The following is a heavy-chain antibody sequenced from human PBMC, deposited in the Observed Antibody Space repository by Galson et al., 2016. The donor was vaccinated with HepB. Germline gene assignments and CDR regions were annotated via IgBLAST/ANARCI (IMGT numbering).Heavy chain of an antibody. CDR1: GFSLRTPGMC. Sequence: PALVKPPQTLTLTCTFSGFSLRTPGMCVTWIRQPPGKALEWLAVINWHDDKYYNTSLRNRLTISKDIFKNQVVLTMTNTDPVDTAIHYCARINLRAADGQGGWFDPWGQGTLVTVSS. J-gene: IGHJ5*02. CDR3: ARINLRAADGQGGWFDP. D-gene: IGHD6-13*01. V-gene: IGHV2-70*13. CDR2: INWHDDK.